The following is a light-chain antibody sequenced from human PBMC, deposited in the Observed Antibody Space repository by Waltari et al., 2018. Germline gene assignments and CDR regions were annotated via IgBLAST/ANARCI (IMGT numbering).Light chain of an antibody. CDR2: GAS. J-gene: IGKJ1*01. CDR3: QHYVSLPVT. Sequence: EIVLTQSPGTLSLSPGERDTLSCRASQSVSRALAWYHQNPGQSPRLLIYGASNRATGIPDRFSGSGSGTDFSLIISRLEHEDFAVYYCQHYVSLPVTFGQGAKVEIK. V-gene: IGKV3-20*01. CDR1: QSVSRA.